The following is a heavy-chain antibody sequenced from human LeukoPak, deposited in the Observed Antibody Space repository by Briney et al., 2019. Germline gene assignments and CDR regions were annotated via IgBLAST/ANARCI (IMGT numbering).Heavy chain of an antibody. D-gene: IGHD6-19*01. CDR2: IFYSGNI. Sequence: PSETLSLTCTVSGGSISSSSYYWGWIRQPPGKGLEWIGSIFYSGNINYNPSLKSRGTISVDTSKNQFSLKLSYVTAADTALYYCAKSTGYSNGPYDYWGQGTLVTVSS. J-gene: IGHJ4*02. CDR1: GGSISSSSYY. CDR3: AKSTGYSNGPYDY. V-gene: IGHV4-39*01.